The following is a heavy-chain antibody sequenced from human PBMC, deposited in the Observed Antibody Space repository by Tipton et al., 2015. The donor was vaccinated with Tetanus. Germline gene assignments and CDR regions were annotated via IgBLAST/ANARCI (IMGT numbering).Heavy chain of an antibody. CDR1: GDSIDGGFKN. D-gene: IGHD2-2*01. Sequence: TLSLTCTVSGDSIDGGFKNWGRIRQQPGKGLEWIGYIDYRGNTYYNPSLRRRVTFSFDTSENQFSLKLTSVTAADTAVYYCASDPALMGNFDYWGQGTLVTVSS. CDR3: ASDPALMGNFDY. V-gene: IGHV4-31*03. CDR2: IDYRGNT. J-gene: IGHJ4*02.